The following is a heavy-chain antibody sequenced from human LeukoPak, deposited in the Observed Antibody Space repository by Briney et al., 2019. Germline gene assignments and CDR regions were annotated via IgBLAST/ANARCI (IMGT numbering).Heavy chain of an antibody. CDR1: GGSFSGYY. CDR2: ISGSGGST. CDR3: AKGVVGATIYDYGMDV. J-gene: IGHJ6*02. V-gene: IGHV3-23*01. Sequence: PSETLSLTCAVYGGSFSGYYWSWVRQAPGKGLEWVSAISGSGGSTYYADSVKGRFTISRDNSKNTLYLQMNSLRAEDTAVYYCAKGVVGATIYDYGMDVWGQGTTVTVSS. D-gene: IGHD1-26*01.